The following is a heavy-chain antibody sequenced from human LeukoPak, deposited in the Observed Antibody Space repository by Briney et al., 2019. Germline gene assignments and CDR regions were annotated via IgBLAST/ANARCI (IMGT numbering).Heavy chain of an antibody. CDR3: AREGYYDSSGSLDY. D-gene: IGHD3-22*01. V-gene: IGHV3-23*01. CDR2: ISGSGGST. Sequence: GGSLRLSCAASGFTFSSYAMSWVRQAPGKGLEWVSAISGSGGSTYYADSVKGRFTISRDNSKNTLYLQMNSLRAEDTAVYYCAREGYYDSSGSLDYWGQGTLVTVSS. J-gene: IGHJ4*02. CDR1: GFTFSSYA.